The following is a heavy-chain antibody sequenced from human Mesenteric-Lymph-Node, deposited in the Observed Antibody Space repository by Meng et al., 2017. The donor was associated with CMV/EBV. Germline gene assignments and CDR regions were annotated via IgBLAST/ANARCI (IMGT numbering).Heavy chain of an antibody. D-gene: IGHD4-23*01. J-gene: IGHJ5*02. CDR3: TSLSTVLMDLDL. CDR2: INPDGSGK. V-gene: IGHV3-7*01. Sequence: GESLKISCAASGFTFSSSWMNWIRQAPGQGLEWVANINPDGSGKYLVDSVKGRFTISRDNAKNSLYLQMNSLRAEDTAVYYCTSLSTVLMDLDLWGQGTLVTVSS. CDR1: GFTFSSSW.